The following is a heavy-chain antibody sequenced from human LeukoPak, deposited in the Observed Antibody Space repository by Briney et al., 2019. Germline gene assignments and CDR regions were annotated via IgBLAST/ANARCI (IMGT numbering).Heavy chain of an antibody. D-gene: IGHD2-2*01. Sequence: SVKVSCKASGGTFSSYAISWVRQAPGQGLEWMGRIIPIFGIANYAQKFQGRVTITADKSTSTAYMELSSLRSEDTAVYYCARGEIVVVPAAYAWFDPWGQGTLVTVSP. CDR3: ARGEIVVVPAAYAWFDP. J-gene: IGHJ5*02. CDR1: GGTFSSYA. V-gene: IGHV1-69*04. CDR2: IIPIFGIA.